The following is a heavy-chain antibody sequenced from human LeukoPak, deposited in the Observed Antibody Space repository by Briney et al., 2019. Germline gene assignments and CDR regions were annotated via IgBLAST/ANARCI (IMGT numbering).Heavy chain of an antibody. CDR3: ARAPGDSSRYYYYYYMDV. CDR2: IYYIGRT. D-gene: IGHD6-13*01. V-gene: IGHV4-59*01. CDR1: GGSISSYY. J-gene: IGHJ6*03. Sequence: SETLSLTCTVSGGSISSYYWTWIRQPPGKGLEWIGYIYYIGRTNYNPSLKSRVTISVDTSKNQFSLKLSSVTAADTAVYYCARAPGDSSRYYYYYYMDVWGKGTTVTVSS.